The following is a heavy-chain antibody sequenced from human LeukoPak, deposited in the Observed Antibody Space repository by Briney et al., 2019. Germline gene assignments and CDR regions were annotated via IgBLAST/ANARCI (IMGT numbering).Heavy chain of an antibody. J-gene: IGHJ4*02. CDR3: AREKSRYKYGYNY. CDR1: GYNFISYD. CDR2: ISAYNGNT. D-gene: IGHD5-18*01. V-gene: IGHV1-18*01. Sequence: ASVKVSCKASGYNFISYDINWVRQAPGQGLEWMGWISAYNGNTNYAQKLQGRVTMTTDTSTSTAYMEPRSPRSDDTAVYYCAREKSRYKYGYNYWGQGTLVTVSS.